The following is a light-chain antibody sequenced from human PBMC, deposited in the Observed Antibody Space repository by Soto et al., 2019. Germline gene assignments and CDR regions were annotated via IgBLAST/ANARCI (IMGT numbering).Light chain of an antibody. V-gene: IGKV1-33*01. CDR3: QQYENLPT. CDR2: DAS. Sequence: SASLGASVTLTCTLSSDYSNYKVDWYQQKPGRAPKLLIYDASNLEAGVPSRFRGSGSGTDFTFTISRLQPEDIATYYCQQYENLPTFGQGTRLEIK. CDR1: SDYSNY. J-gene: IGKJ5*01.